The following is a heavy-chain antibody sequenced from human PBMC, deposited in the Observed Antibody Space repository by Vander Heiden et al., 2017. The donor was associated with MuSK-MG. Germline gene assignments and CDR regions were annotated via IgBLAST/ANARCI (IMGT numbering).Heavy chain of an antibody. CDR1: GGSFSGYY. D-gene: IGHD5-18*01. CDR3: ARSGIGASPGFSSSRGGGWWIQLWPRGYADY. J-gene: IGHJ4*02. CDR2: INHSGST. V-gene: IGHV4-34*01. Sequence: QVQLQQWGAGLLKPSETLSLPCAVYGGSFSGYYWSWIRQPPGKGLEWIGEINHSGSTNYNPSLKSRVTISVDTSKNQFSLKLSSVTAADTAVYYCARSGIGASPGFSSSRGGGWWIQLWPRGYADYWGQGTLVTVSS.